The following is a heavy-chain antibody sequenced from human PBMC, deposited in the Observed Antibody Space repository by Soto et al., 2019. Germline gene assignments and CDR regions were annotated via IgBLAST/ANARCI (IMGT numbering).Heavy chain of an antibody. CDR1: GGSFTDYY. CDR2: INDSAAT. V-gene: IGHV4-34*01. D-gene: IGHD4-17*01. Sequence: SETLSLTCAVYGGSFTDYYWSWIRQPPGKGLEWIGDINDSAATNYNPSLKSRVTISVDTSKNQFSLRLSSVTAADTAVYYCAKLFNYGDYRHFDYWGQGALVTVSS. CDR3: AKLFNYGDYRHFDY. J-gene: IGHJ4*02.